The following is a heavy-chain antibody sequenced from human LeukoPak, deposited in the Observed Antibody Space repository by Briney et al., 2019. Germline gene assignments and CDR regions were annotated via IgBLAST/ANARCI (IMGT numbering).Heavy chain of an antibody. CDR2: MNPNSGNT. D-gene: IGHD4-11*01. CDR1: GYTFTSYD. Sequence: ASVKVSCKASGYTFTSYDISWARQATGQGLEWMGWMNPNSGNTGYAQKFQGRVTITRNTSISTAYMELSSLRSEDTAVYYCARGERDDYSKNFDYWGQGTLVTVSS. J-gene: IGHJ4*02. CDR3: ARGERDDYSKNFDY. V-gene: IGHV1-8*03.